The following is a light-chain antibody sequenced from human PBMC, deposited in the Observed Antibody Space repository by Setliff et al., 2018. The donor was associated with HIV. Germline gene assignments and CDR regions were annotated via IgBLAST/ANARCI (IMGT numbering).Light chain of an antibody. Sequence: SALTQPASVSGSPGQSITISCTGTGSDVGGYNYVSWYQQHPGKAPKLMIYDVSKWPSGVSNRFSGSKSGNTASLTISGLQTEDEADYYCSSYTSSSTYVFGTGTKV. V-gene: IGLV2-14*01. CDR2: DVS. CDR1: GSDVGGYNY. CDR3: SSYTSSSTYV. J-gene: IGLJ1*01.